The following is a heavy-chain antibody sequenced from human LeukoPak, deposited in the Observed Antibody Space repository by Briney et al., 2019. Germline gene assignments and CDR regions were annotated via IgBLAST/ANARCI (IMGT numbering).Heavy chain of an antibody. CDR2: INPSGGST. CDR3: ARDLGFGYFDY. J-gene: IGHJ4*02. D-gene: IGHD3-16*01. V-gene: IGHV1-46*01. Sequence: IINPSGGSTSYAQKFQGRVTMTRDMSTSTVYMELSSLRSQDTAVYYCARDLGFGYFDYWGQGTLVTVSS.